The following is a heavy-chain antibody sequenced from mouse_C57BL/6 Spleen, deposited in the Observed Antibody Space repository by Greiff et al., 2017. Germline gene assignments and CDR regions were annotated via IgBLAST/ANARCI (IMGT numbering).Heavy chain of an antibody. J-gene: IGHJ4*01. CDR2: INYDGSST. CDR3: ARGSGYDAMDY. CDR1: GFTFSDYY. D-gene: IGHD3-2*02. Sequence: EVKLVESEGGLVQPGSSMKLSCTASGFTFSDYYMAWVRQVPEKGLEWVANINYDGSSTYYLDSLKSRFIISRYNAKNILYLQMSSLKSEDTATYYCARGSGYDAMDYWGQGTSVTVSS. V-gene: IGHV5-16*01.